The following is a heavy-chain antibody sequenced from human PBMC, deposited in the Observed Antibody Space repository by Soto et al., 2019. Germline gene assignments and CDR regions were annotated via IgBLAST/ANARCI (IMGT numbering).Heavy chain of an antibody. D-gene: IGHD4-17*01. CDR3: ARSCGDYA. J-gene: IGHJ4*02. CDR2: ISGSGDST. CDR1: GLTFSSYA. V-gene: IGHV3-23*01. Sequence: EVQLLESGGDLVQPGGSLRLSCAASGLTFSSYAMTWVRQAAGKGLEWVSTISGSGDSTYYADSVKGRFTISRDNSKNTLYLQTSSLSAEDTAIYYCARSCGDYAWGQGTLVTVSS.